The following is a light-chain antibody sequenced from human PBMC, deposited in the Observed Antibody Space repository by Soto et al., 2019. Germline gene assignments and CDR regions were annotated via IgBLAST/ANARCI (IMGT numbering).Light chain of an antibody. CDR3: QEYGSSRT. Sequence: EIVLTQSPGTLSLSPGESVTLSCRASQSVGSNYLAWYQQKPGQAPRLLIYGASNRATGIPDRFSGSGSGTDFTLTISRLEPEDFPVYYCQEYGSSRTFGQGTKVEIE. J-gene: IGKJ1*01. V-gene: IGKV3-20*01. CDR2: GAS. CDR1: QSVGSNY.